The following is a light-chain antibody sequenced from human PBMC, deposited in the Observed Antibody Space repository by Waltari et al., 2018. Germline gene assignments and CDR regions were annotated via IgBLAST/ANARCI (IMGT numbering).Light chain of an antibody. J-gene: IGLJ2*01. CDR3: CSYAGSSPVV. V-gene: IGLV2-23*01. CDR1: SSDVGSYNL. CDR2: EGS. Sequence: QSALTQPASVSGSPGQSITISCTGTSSDVGSYNLVSWYQQHPGKAPKLMSYEGSKRPSGVSNRCSGSKSGNTASLTIAGRQAEDEADYYCCSYAGSSPVVFGGGTKLTVL.